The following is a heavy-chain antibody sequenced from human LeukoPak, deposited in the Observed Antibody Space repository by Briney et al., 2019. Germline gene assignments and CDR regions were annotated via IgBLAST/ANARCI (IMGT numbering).Heavy chain of an antibody. CDR2: INYSGST. Sequence: PSETLSLTCTVSGGSVSSSSHYWAWIRQPPGKGLEWIGSINYSGSTYYNPSLKSRITISVDTSKNQFSLKLSSVIAADTAVYYCVREHSSSADYWGQGTLVTVSS. CDR3: VREHSSSADY. D-gene: IGHD6-6*01. V-gene: IGHV4-39*07. J-gene: IGHJ4*02. CDR1: GGSVSSSSHY.